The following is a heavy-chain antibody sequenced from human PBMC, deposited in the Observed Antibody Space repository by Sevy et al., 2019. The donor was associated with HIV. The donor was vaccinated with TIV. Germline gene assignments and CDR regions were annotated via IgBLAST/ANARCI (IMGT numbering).Heavy chain of an antibody. Sequence: GGSLRLSCEASGFTFTRYAFHWVRLAPGKGLEWVAVVSKDGTNKYYADSVKGRFTISRDNSRNTLYLQMQSLRADDTAVYFCARDPHSVPHWGSFDSWGQGTLVTVSS. J-gene: IGHJ4*02. CDR1: GFTFTRYA. V-gene: IGHV3-30-3*01. CDR3: ARDPHSVPHWGSFDS. CDR2: VSKDGTNK. D-gene: IGHD3-16*01.